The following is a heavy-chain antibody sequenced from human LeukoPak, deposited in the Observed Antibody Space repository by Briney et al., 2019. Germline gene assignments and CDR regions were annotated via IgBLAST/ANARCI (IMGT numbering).Heavy chain of an antibody. Sequence: SETLSLTCAVYGGSFSGYYWSWIRQPPGKGLEWIGEINHSGSTNYNPSLKSRVTISVDTSKNQFSLKLSSVTAADTAVYYCARRGYSCGGRASRRTSFDYWGQGTLVTVSS. J-gene: IGHJ4*02. CDR2: INHSGST. CDR1: GGSFSGYY. CDR3: ARRGYSCGGRASRRTSFDY. V-gene: IGHV4-34*01. D-gene: IGHD5-18*01.